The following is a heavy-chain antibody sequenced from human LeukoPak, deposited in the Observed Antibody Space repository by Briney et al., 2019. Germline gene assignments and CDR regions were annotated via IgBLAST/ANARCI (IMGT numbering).Heavy chain of an antibody. CDR3: ARGPSGYHNT. J-gene: IGHJ4*02. V-gene: IGHV3-21*01. Sequence: GGSLRLSCAASGFTFSSYSMNWVRQAPGKGLEWVSSISSSSSYIYYADSVKGRFTISRDTSKNTLYLQMNSLRAEDTAVYYCARGPSGYHNTGGQGTLVTVSS. CDR1: GFTFSSYS. D-gene: IGHD5-12*01. CDR2: ISSSSSYI.